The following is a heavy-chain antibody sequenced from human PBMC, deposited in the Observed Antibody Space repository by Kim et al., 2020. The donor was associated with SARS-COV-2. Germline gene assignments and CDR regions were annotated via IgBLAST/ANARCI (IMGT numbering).Heavy chain of an antibody. Sequence: GGSLRLSCAASGFTFSSYAMHWVRQAPGKGLEWVAVISYDGSNKYYADSVKGRFTISRDNSKNTLYLQMNSLRAEDTAVYYCARENWNDYWVQGTLVTVS. J-gene: IGHJ5*01. CDR3: ARENWNDY. CDR2: ISYDGSNK. CDR1: GFTFSSYA. V-gene: IGHV3-30-3*01.